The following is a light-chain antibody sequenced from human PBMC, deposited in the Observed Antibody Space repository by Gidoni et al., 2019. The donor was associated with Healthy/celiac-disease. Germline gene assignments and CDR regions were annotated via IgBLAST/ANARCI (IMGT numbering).Light chain of an antibody. CDR1: QSISSW. CDR3: QQYNSST. Sequence: DIQMTQSPSTLSASVGDRVTITCRASQSISSWLAWYQQKPGKAPKLLIYKASSLESGVPSRFSGSGSGTEFTLTISSLQPDDFATYYCQQYNSSTFGPXTKVDI. CDR2: KAS. V-gene: IGKV1-5*03. J-gene: IGKJ3*01.